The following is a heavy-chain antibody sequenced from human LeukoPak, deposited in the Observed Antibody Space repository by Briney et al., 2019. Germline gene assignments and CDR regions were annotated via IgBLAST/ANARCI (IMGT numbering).Heavy chain of an antibody. V-gene: IGHV2-5*02. Sequence: SGPTLVNPTETLTLTCTFSGFSLSRSGVGVAWIRQPPGKSLECLALIHWDDDKRYSPFLQSRLTITKDTSKNHVFLIMTNMDPADTATYYSAHFDYPNWFDPWGQGTLVTVSS. CDR1: GFSLSRSGVG. CDR3: AHFDYPNWFDP. CDR2: IHWDDDK. D-gene: IGHD4-11*01. J-gene: IGHJ5*02.